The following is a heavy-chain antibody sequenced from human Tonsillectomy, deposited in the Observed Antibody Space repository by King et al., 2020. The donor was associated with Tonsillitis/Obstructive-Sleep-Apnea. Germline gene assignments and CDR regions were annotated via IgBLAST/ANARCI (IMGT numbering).Heavy chain of an antibody. CDR2: ISSNGRGK. CDR1: GFTFRTYG. J-gene: IGHJ4*02. CDR3: AKETHSSGFGKFFHD. Sequence: VQLVESGGGLVQPGRSLRLSCAASGFTFRTYGMHWVSRAPGKRREWVALISSNGRGKYYGDSVKGRLTISRDYSKNTLYLQMNSLRAADTAVYYCAKETHSSGFGKFFHDWGQGTLVTVSS. V-gene: IGHV3-30*18. D-gene: IGHD6-19*01.